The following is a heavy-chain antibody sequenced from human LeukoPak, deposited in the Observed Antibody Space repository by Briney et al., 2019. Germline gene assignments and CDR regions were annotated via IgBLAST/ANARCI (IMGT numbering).Heavy chain of an antibody. V-gene: IGHV1-2*02. Sequence: ASVKVSCKASGYTFTSHYMHWVRQAPGQGLEWMGWINPNSGGTNYAQKFQGRVTMTRDTSISTAYMELSRLRSDDTAVYYCARVPPANWFDPWGQGTLVTVSS. CDR3: ARVPPANWFDP. D-gene: IGHD4/OR15-4a*01. J-gene: IGHJ5*02. CDR2: INPNSGGT. CDR1: GYTFTSHY.